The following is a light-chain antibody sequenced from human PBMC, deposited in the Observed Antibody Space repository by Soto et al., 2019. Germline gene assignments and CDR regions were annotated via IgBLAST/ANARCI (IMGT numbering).Light chain of an antibody. CDR3: QQRSNWPYT. J-gene: IGKJ2*01. Sequence: EIVLTQSPVTLSLSPGERATLSCRASQSVRSYLAWYQQKPGQAPRLLLYDASNRATGIPARFSGSGSGTDVTLTISSLEPEDFAVYYCQQRSNWPYTFGQGTKLEIK. V-gene: IGKV3-11*01. CDR2: DAS. CDR1: QSVRSY.